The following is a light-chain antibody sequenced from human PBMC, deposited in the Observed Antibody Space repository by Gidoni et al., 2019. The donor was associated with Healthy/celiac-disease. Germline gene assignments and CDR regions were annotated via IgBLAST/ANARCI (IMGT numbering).Light chain of an antibody. J-gene: IGKJ4*01. CDR2: GAS. Sequence: IVMTQSPATLSVSPGERATRSCRASQSGSSNLAWYQQKPGRAPRLLIYGASTRATGIPARFSGIGSGTDFTLTISSLHSEYFAVYYCQQYNNWPPLTFGGGTKVEIK. CDR3: QQYNNWPPLT. CDR1: QSGSSN. V-gene: IGKV3-15*01.